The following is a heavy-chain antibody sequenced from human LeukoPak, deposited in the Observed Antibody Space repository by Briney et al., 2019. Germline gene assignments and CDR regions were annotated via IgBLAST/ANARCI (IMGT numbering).Heavy chain of an antibody. V-gene: IGHV4-38-2*01. CDR1: GYSIRSGYY. CDR2: IYHSGSA. D-gene: IGHD3-3*01. J-gene: IGHJ3*02. Sequence: SETLSLTCDVSGYSIRSGYYWGWIRQPPGKGLEWLGSIYHSGSAYYNPSLRSRVAISVDTSKNHFSLKLSSVTAADTAVYYCARVRFDAFDIWGQGTMVTVSS. CDR3: ARVRFDAFDI.